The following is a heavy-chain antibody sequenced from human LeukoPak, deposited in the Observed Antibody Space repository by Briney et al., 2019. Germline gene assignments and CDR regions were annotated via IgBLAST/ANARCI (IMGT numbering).Heavy chain of an antibody. CDR1: GFTFSDYY. J-gene: IGHJ4*02. CDR3: ARDRLRSRYDIMTGYYY. Sequence: GGSLRLSCAASGFTFSDYYMSWIRQAPGKGLEWVSYISSSGSTIYYADSVKGRFTISRDNAKNSLYLQMNSLRAEDTAVYYCARDRLRSRYDIMTGYYYWGQGTLVTVSS. D-gene: IGHD3-9*01. CDR2: ISSSGSTI. V-gene: IGHV3-11*01.